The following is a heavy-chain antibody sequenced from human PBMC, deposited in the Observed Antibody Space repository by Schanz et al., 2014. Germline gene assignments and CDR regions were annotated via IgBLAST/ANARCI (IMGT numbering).Heavy chain of an antibody. CDR1: GLIFSNYV. CDR2: ISGSGGST. J-gene: IGHJ4*02. V-gene: IGHV3-23*01. CDR3: ARDRRNADLDY. D-gene: IGHD1-1*01. Sequence: EVQLLESGGGLVQPGGSLKLSCAASGLIFSNYVMSWVRQAPGKGLEWVSAISGSGGSTYYADSVTGRFTISRDNAKNTLYLQMNTLRAEDTAVYYCARDRRNADLDYWGQGTLVTVSS.